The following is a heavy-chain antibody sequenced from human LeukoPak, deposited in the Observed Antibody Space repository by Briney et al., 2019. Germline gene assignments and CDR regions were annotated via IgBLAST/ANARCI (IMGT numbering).Heavy chain of an antibody. J-gene: IGHJ4*02. CDR3: ARDYFAGR. V-gene: IGHV3-7*01. Sequence: PGGSLRLSCAASGFTFGSYWVSWVRQAPGKGLEWVANIKQDGSEKYYVDSVKGRFTISRDNAKNSLYLQMNSLRAEDTAVYYFARDYFAGRWGQGTLVTVSS. D-gene: IGHD1-26*01. CDR2: IKQDGSEK. CDR1: GFTFGSYW.